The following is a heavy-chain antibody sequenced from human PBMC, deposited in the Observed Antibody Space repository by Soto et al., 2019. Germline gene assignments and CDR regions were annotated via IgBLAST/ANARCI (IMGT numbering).Heavy chain of an antibody. CDR2: ISGSGGST. CDR3: AKGGAFYYDLNWFDP. D-gene: IGHD3-22*01. J-gene: IGHJ5*02. V-gene: IGHV3-23*01. Sequence: GGSLRLSCGASGFPFSDYAMNWVRQGPGKGLEWVSTISGSGGSTYYADSVRGRFTISRDNPKNTLYLQMHSLRPDDTAIYYCAKGGAFYYDLNWFDPWGQGTSVTVSS. CDR1: GFPFSDYA.